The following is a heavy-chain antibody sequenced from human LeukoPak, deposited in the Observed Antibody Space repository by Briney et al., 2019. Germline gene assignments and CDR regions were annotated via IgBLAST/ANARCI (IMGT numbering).Heavy chain of an antibody. D-gene: IGHD4-17*01. CDR1: GFIFSNYN. CDR2: ISTSSSFI. CDR3: ARTTGGNTIDI. Sequence: GGSLRLSCAASGFIFSNYNMNWVRQAPGKGLEWVSSISTSSSFIYSAPSMKGRFTISRDNAKNSLYLQMGSLRVEDTAVYYCARTTGGNTIDIWGQGTMVTLSS. V-gene: IGHV3-21*01. J-gene: IGHJ3*02.